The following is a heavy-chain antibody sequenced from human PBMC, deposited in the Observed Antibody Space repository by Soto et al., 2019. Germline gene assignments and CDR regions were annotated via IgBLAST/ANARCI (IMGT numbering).Heavy chain of an antibody. Sequence: EVQLWESGGGLVQSGGSLRLSCAVSGYTFSSFDMSWVRQAPGKGLEWVSTISGSGGGTNYADSVKGRFTISRDISTYTVYLQMNSLRAEDTAVYYCAHRTGFDYWGQGALVTVSS. CDR1: GYTFSSFD. CDR2: ISGSGGGT. V-gene: IGHV3-23*01. CDR3: AHRTGFDY. J-gene: IGHJ4*02.